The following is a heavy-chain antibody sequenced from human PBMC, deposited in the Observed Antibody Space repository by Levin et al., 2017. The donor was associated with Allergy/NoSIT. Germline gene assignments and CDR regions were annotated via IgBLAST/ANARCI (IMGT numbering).Heavy chain of an antibody. Sequence: PGGSLRLSCAASGFTFSSYAMHWVRQAPGKGLEWVAVISYDGSNKYYADSVKGRFTISRDNSKNTLYLQMNSLRAEDTAVYYCAPTYSSLVGWFDPWGQGTLVTVSS. CDR3: APTYSSLVGWFDP. J-gene: IGHJ5*02. CDR1: GFTFSSYA. CDR2: ISYDGSNK. D-gene: IGHD6-19*01. V-gene: IGHV3-30-3*01.